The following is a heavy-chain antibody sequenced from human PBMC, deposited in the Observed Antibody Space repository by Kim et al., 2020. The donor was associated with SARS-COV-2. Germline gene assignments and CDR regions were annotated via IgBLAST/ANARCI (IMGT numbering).Heavy chain of an antibody. CDR2: IHGAGSST. CDR3: ARDPDYNGKSRMDV. Sequence: GGSLRLSCAASGFTFSSYWMHWVRQAPGKGLVWVSRIHGAGSSTTYADSVKGRFTISRDNTRNTLYLQMNSLRAEDTAVYYCARDPDYNGKSRMDVWGQG. D-gene: IGHD4-4*01. CDR1: GFTFSSYW. V-gene: IGHV3-74*01. J-gene: IGHJ6*02.